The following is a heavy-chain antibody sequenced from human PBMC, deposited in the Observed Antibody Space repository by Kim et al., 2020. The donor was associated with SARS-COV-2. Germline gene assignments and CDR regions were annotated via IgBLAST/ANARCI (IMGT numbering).Heavy chain of an antibody. V-gene: IGHV3-7*01. CDR2: IKQDGSEK. D-gene: IGHD5-12*01. J-gene: IGHJ4*02. Sequence: GGSLILSCAASGFTFSAFWMSWVRQAPGKGLEWVANIKQDGSEKSYVDSVKGRFTFSRDNAKNSLYLQMNSLRAEDTAVYYCARCRDGYKHFDFWGQGTLVTVSS. CDR1: GFTFSAFW. CDR3: ARCRDGYKHFDF.